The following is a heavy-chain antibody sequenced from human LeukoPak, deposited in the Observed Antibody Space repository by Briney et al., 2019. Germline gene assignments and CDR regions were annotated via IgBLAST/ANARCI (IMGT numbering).Heavy chain of an antibody. CDR1: GFTFSSYG. D-gene: IGHD3-9*01. Sequence: GGSLRLSCAASGFTFSSYGMHWVRQAPGKGLEWVAVIWYDGSNKYYADSVKGRFTISRDNSKNTLYLQMNSLRAEDTAVYYCVREGEYFDSLTGYSKYYGMDVWGQGTTVTVSS. J-gene: IGHJ6*02. CDR2: IWYDGSNK. CDR3: VREGEYFDSLTGYSKYYGMDV. V-gene: IGHV3-33*01.